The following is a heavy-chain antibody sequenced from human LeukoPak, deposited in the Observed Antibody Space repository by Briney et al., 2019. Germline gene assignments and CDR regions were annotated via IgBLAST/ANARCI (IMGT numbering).Heavy chain of an antibody. CDR1: GGSISSSSYY. CDR2: INYNGST. Sequence: SETLSLTCTVSGGSISSSSYYWGWIRQPPGKGLEWIGRINYNGSTYYNPSLKSRVTISVDRSKNQFSLKLSSVTAADTAVYYCARAIGDLALDYWGQGTLVTVFS. V-gene: IGHV4-39*07. D-gene: IGHD2-21*02. CDR3: ARAIGDLALDY. J-gene: IGHJ4*02.